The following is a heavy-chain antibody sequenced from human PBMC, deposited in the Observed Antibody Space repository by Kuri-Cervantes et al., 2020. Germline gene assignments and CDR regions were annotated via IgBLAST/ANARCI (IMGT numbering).Heavy chain of an antibody. CDR3: RILIAVAHDGGAFDI. CDR1: GESCCNYY. CDR2: INHSGST. V-gene: IGHV4-34*01. D-gene: IGHD6-19*01. J-gene: IGHJ3*02. Sequence: SQTLSLTCGVLGESCCNYYWNWNRQAPVKGLEWMGEINHSGSTNYNPSLESRLTISVDTSNNQFSLKLSSVTAAYTAVYYFRILIAVAHDGGAFDIWGQGTMVTVSS.